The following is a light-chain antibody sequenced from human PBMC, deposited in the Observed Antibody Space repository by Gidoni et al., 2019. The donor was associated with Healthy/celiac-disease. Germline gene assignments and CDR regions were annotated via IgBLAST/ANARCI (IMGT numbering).Light chain of an antibody. J-gene: IGLJ2*01. V-gene: IGLV2-11*01. Sequence: SARTQPRCVCGSPGKSIPISCTGTSSDVGCYNYVSWYQQHPGKAPKLMIYAVSNRPAGVPDRFSCSKSGNTASLTISGLQAEYAADYYCCSYAGSYTVVFGVGTKLTVL. CDR2: AVS. CDR3: CSYAGSYTVV. CDR1: SSDVGCYNY.